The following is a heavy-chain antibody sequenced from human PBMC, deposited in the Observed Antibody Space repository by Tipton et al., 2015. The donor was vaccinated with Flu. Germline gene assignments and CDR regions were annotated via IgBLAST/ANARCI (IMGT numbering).Heavy chain of an antibody. CDR3: ARGYYMPY. V-gene: IGHV4-34*01. CDR1: GGSFSGYY. D-gene: IGHD3-22*01. J-gene: IGHJ4*02. CDR2: INHSGST. Sequence: LRLSCAVYGGSFSGYYWSWIRQPPGRGLEWIGEINHSGSTNYNPSLKSRVTISVDTSKNQFSLKLSSVTAADTAVYYCARGYYMPYWGQGTPVTVSS.